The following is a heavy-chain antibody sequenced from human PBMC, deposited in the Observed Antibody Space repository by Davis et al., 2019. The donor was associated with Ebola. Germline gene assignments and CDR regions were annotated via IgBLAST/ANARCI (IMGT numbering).Heavy chain of an antibody. J-gene: IGHJ6*04. V-gene: IGHV1-18*01. CDR1: GYTFTSYG. CDR3: ATEDISLLRGVTYYYGMDV. Sequence: ASVKVSCKASGYTFTSYGISWVRQAPGQGLEWMGWISAYNGNTNYAQKFQGRVTMTTDTSTSTAQMELRSLRSDDTAVYYCATEDISLLRGVTYYYGMDVWGKGTTVTVSS. CDR2: ISAYNGNT. D-gene: IGHD3-10*01.